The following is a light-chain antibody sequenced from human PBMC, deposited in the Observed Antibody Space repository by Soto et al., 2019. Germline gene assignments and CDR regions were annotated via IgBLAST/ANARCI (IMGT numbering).Light chain of an antibody. CDR2: GTS. J-gene: IGKJ4*01. Sequence: EIVLTQSPGTLSLSPVEGATLSCRASQSISSSYLAWYQQKPGLAPRLLMYGTSSRAPGIPDRFSGTGSGTDFTLTIRRLEPEDFAVYFCQQYGTSPLTFGGGTKVDIK. CDR1: QSISSSY. CDR3: QQYGTSPLT. V-gene: IGKV3-20*01.